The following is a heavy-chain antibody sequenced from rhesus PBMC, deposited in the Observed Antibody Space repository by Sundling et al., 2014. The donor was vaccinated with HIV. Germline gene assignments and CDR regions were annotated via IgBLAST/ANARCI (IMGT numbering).Heavy chain of an antibody. D-gene: IGHD3-9*01. Sequence: QVQLVQSGAEVRKPGSSVRVSCKASGYSFTDYYIHWVRQAPGQGLEWMGEINPKTTGTNYAQKFQGRVSVTRDTSTRTASMELTSLRSEDTAVYYCARDSPYDEDDDGHYKASSFDYWGQGVLVTVSS. V-gene: IGHV1-138*01. J-gene: IGHJ4*01. CDR3: ARDSPYDEDDDGHYKASSFDY. CDR2: INPKTTGT. CDR1: GYSFTDYY.